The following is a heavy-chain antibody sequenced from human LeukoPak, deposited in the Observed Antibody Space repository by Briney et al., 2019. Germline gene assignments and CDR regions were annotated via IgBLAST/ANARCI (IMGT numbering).Heavy chain of an antibody. J-gene: IGHJ3*02. V-gene: IGHV4-30-4*08. CDR1: GGSISSGDYY. CDR3: ARGHRIAAHDAFDI. Sequence: PSETLSLTCTVSGGSISSGDYYWSWIRQPPGKGLEWIGYIYYSGSTYYNPSLKSRVTISVDTSKNQFSLKLSSVTAADTAVYYCARGHRIAAHDAFDIWGQGTMVTVSS. D-gene: IGHD6-6*01. CDR2: IYYSGST.